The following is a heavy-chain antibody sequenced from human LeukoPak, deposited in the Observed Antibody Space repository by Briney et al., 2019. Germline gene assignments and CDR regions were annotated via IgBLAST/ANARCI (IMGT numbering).Heavy chain of an antibody. CDR2: INSDGSYT. Sequence: GESLRLSCAASRFTFSTYWMHWVRQAPGKGLVRVSRINSDGSYTNYADSVKGRYTISRDNAKNRLYLQMNSLRAEDTAVYYCARALGGWPDAFDIWGQGTMVTVSS. J-gene: IGHJ3*02. CDR1: RFTFSTYW. CDR3: ARALGGWPDAFDI. D-gene: IGHD6-19*01. V-gene: IGHV3-74*01.